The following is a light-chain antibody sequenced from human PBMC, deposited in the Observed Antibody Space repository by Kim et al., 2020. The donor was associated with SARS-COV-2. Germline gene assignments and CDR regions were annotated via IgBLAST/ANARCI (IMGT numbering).Light chain of an antibody. CDR1: KLGDKY. CDR2: KDT. J-gene: IGLJ3*02. CDR3: QAWDSSTAV. Sequence: VSPGQTASITCSGDKLGDKYASWYQQRPGQSPVLVISKDTKRPSGVPERFSGSNSGNTATLTISGTQAMDEADYYCQAWDSSTAVFGGGTQLTVL. V-gene: IGLV3-1*01.